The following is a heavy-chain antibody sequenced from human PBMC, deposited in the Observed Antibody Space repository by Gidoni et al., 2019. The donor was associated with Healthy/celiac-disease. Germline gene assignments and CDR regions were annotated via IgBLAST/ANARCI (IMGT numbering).Heavy chain of an antibody. D-gene: IGHD1-7*01. CDR1: GFTFSSYA. CDR3: AKYELFYYYGMDV. V-gene: IGHV3-23*01. Sequence: EVQLLESGGGLVQPGGYLRLSCAASGFTFSSYAMSWVRQAPGKGLEWVSAISGSGGSTYYADSVKGRFTISRDNSKNTLYLQMNSLRAEDTAVYYCAKYELFYYYGMDVWGQGTTVTVSS. CDR2: ISGSGGST. J-gene: IGHJ6*02.